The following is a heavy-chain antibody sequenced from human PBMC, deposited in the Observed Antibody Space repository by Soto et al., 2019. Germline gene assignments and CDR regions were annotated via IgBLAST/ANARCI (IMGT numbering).Heavy chain of an antibody. CDR2: MNPNSGNT. Sequence: ASVKVSCKASGYTFTSYDINWVRQATGQGLEWMGWMNPNSGNTGYAQKFQGRVTMTRNTSISTAYMELSSLRSEDTAVYYCARGVAEQLVTGTYYYYGMDVWGQGNTVTVSS. CDR3: ARGVAEQLVTGTYYYYGMDV. CDR1: GYTFTSYD. J-gene: IGHJ6*02. V-gene: IGHV1-8*01. D-gene: IGHD6-6*01.